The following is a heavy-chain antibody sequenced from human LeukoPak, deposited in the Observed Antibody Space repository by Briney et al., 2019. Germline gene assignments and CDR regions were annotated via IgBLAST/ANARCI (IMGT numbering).Heavy chain of an antibody. D-gene: IGHD1-26*01. Sequence: ASVKVSCKASGYTFTNYYIHWVRQAPGQGLEWMGIINPGGAPTSYAQKFQGRLIMTRDTSTSTVYMELSSLRSEDTAVYYCAREKSGTYFFDYWAREPWSPSPQ. V-gene: IGHV1-46*01. CDR2: INPGGAPT. CDR3: AREKSGTYFFDY. CDR1: GYTFTNYY. J-gene: IGHJ4*02.